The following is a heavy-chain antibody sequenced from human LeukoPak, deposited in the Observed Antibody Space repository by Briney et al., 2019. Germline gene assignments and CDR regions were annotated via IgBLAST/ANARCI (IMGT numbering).Heavy chain of an antibody. CDR1: GYTFTGYY. V-gene: IGHV1-2*02. CDR3: ARDVLVVVPAATSYYYYMDV. J-gene: IGHJ6*03. CDR2: INPNSGGT. Sequence: ASVRVSCKASGYTFTGYYMHWVRQAPGQGLEWMGWINPNSGGTNYAQKFQGRVTMTRDTSISTAYMELSRLRSDDTAVYYCARDVLVVVPAATSYYYYMDVWGKGTTVTVPS. D-gene: IGHD2-2*01.